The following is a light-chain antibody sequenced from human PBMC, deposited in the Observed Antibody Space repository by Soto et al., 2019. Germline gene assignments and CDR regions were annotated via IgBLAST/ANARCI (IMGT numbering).Light chain of an antibody. J-gene: IGKJ2*01. CDR2: GAS. CDR3: EQRYSTPYT. Sequence: DIQMTQSPSSLSASVGDRVTITCRASQSISNSLTWYQQKPGKDAQFLICGASSLPGGVPSRFSGSGSGTDFTLTISSLQHEEFAAYFCEQRYSTPYTFGQGTKGEIK. CDR1: QSISNS. V-gene: IGKV1-39*01.